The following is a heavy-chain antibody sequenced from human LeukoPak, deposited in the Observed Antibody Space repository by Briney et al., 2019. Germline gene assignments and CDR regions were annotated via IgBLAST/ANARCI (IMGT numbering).Heavy chain of an antibody. V-gene: IGHV3-30-3*01. D-gene: IGHD3-3*01. CDR1: GFTFSSYA. CDR3: ARESPHYDFWSGSYYYYYGMDV. CDR2: ISYDGSNK. J-gene: IGHJ6*02. Sequence: PGGSLRLSCAASGFTFSSYAMHWVRQAPGKGLEGVAVISYDGSNKYYADSVKGRFTISRDNSKNTLYLQMNSLRAEDTAVYYCARESPHYDFWSGSYYYYYGMDVWGQGTTVTVSS.